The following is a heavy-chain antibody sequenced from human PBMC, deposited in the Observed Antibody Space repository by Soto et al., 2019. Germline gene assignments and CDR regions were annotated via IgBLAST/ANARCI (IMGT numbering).Heavy chain of an antibody. CDR3: ARRGDEAMVIEC. CDR2: IYPVDSDS. CDR1: VYSFNSYW. J-gene: IGHJ4*02. V-gene: IGHV5-51*01. D-gene: IGHD5-18*01. Sequence: GDSLKISCKGSVYSFNSYWIGWVRQMPGKGLPWMGVIYPVDSDSRYSPSFQGQVTISADKSISTAYLQGSSLKASDTAMYYCARRGDEAMVIECWGKGTLIAVSS.